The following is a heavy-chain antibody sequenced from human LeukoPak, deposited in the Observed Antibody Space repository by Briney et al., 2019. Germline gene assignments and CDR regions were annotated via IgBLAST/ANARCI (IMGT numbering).Heavy chain of an antibody. CDR3: ARGNWEYYDSSGIDY. V-gene: IGHV4-34*01. CDR2: INHSGST. J-gene: IGHJ4*02. Sequence: SETLSLTCAVYGGSFSGYYWSWIRQPPGKGLEWIGEINHSGSTNYNPSLKSRVTISVDTSKNQFSLKLSSVTVADTAVYYCARGNWEYYDSSGIDYWGQGTLVTVSS. CDR1: GGSFSGYY. D-gene: IGHD3-22*01.